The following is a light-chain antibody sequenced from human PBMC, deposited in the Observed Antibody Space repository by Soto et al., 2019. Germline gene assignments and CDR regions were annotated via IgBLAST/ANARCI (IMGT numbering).Light chain of an antibody. V-gene: IGLV2-8*01. CDR2: EVS. Sequence: QSALTQPPSASGSPGRSVTISCTGTSSDIGGYNYVSWYQQHPGKAPRLMIYEVSKRPSGVPDRFSGSKSGNTASLTVSGLQAEDEADYYCSSCAFSNNFVYVFGTGTKVTVL. CDR1: SSDIGGYNY. J-gene: IGLJ1*01. CDR3: SSCAFSNNFVYV.